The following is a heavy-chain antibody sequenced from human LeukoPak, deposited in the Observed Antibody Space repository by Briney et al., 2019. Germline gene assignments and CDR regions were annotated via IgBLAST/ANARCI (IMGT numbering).Heavy chain of an antibody. CDR2: IYYSGST. J-gene: IGHJ4*02. D-gene: IGHD3-9*01. CDR1: GGSISSSSYY. CDR3: ARRSYDILTGYYNVDY. V-gene: IGHV4-39*01. Sequence: SETLSLTCTVSGGSISSSSYYWGWIRQPPGKGLEWIGSIYYSGSTYYNPSLKSRVTISVDTSKNQFSLKLSSVTAADTAVHYCARRSYDILTGYYNVDYWGQGTLVTVSS.